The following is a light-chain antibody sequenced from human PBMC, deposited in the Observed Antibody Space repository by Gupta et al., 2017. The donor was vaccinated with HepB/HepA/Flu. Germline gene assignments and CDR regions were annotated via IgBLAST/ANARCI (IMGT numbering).Light chain of an antibody. CDR1: QDIRNA. CDR3: LFPPT. Sequence: AIQMTQSPSSLSASVGDRVTITCRASQDIRNALAWYQQKPGKAPKLLIYDAFNLQSGVPSRFSGSGSGTDFTLTISNLQPEDFATYYCLFPPTFGQGTKVEIK. J-gene: IGKJ1*01. CDR2: DAF. V-gene: IGKV1-6*01.